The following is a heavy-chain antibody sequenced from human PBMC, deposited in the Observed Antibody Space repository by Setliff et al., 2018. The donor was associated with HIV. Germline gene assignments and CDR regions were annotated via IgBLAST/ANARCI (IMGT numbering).Heavy chain of an antibody. V-gene: IGHV1-3*01. CDR2: INAGNGDT. Sequence: KVSCKASGYTFRIYGIHWVRQAPGQRLEWMGWINAGNGDTKYSQKFQDRVAITGDTSASTVFMELSRLRSEDTGVYYCAREYSGTSYGDIDFWGEGTVVTVSS. J-gene: IGHJ4*02. D-gene: IGHD1-26*01. CDR1: GYTFRIYG. CDR3: AREYSGTSYGDIDF.